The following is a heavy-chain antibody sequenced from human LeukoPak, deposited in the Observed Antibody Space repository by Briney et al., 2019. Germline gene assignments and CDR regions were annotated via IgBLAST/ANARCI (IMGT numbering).Heavy chain of an antibody. CDR3: AKDPSSYETKDY. V-gene: IGHV3-23*01. D-gene: IGHD3-3*01. Sequence: PGGSLRLSCAASGFTFSSYGMSWVRQAPGKGLEWVSAISGSGGSTYYADSVKGRFTISRDNSKNTLYLQMNSLRAEDTAVYYCAKDPSSYETKDYWGQGTLVTVSS. CDR2: ISGSGGST. CDR1: GFTFSSYG. J-gene: IGHJ4*02.